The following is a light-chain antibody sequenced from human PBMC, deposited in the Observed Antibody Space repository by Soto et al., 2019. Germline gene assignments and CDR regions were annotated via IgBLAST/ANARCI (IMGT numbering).Light chain of an antibody. J-gene: IGKJ4*01. CDR1: QSVRSY. CDR3: QQRSNWPLT. Sequence: EIVLTQSPATLSLSPGERATLSCRASQSVRSYLAWYQRKSGQAPRLLIYDASNRATGIPARFSGSGSGTDFTLTISSLEPEDFAVYYCQQRSNWPLTFGGGTKVDIK. CDR2: DAS. V-gene: IGKV3-11*01.